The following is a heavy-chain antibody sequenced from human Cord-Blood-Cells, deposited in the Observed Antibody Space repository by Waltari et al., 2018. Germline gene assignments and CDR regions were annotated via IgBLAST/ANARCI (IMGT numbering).Heavy chain of an antibody. D-gene: IGHD6-19*01. CDR2: IYTSGST. V-gene: IGHV4-4*07. CDR3: ATSSGWYAFDI. Sequence: QVQLQESGPGLVKPSENLSLTCTVSGGSISSYYWSWIRQPAGKGLEWIGRIYTSGSTNYHPSLKSRVTISVDTSKNQFSLKLSSVTAADTAVYYCATSSGWYAFDIWSQGTMVTVSS. J-gene: IGHJ3*02. CDR1: GGSISSYY.